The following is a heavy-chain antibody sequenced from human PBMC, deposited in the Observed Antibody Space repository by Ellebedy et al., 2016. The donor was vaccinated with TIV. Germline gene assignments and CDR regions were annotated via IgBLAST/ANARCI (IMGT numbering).Heavy chain of an antibody. CDR2: IFTSGSF. V-gene: IGHV4-4*07. CDR1: GGSVSRYF. CDR3: ARVHCSITTCDYYYMDV. D-gene: IGHD1-1*01. J-gene: IGHJ6*03. Sequence: SETLSLTXTVSGGSVSRYFWSWIRQPAGKGLEWIGRIFTSGSFNYNPSLMSRVTMSVVTSKNQISLRLNSVTTADTAVYYCARVHCSITTCDYYYMDVWGKGTTVTDSS.